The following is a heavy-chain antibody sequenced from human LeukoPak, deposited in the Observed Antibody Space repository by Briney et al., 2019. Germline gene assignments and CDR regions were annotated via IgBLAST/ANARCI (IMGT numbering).Heavy chain of an antibody. CDR2: INPNSGGT. D-gene: IGHD2-2*01. Sequence: GASVKVSRKASGYTFTGYYMHWVRQAPGQGLEWMGWINPNSGGTNYAQNFQGRVTMTRDTSISTAYMELSRLRSGDTAVYYCARDASVVVVPAAISFIDYWGQGTLVTVSS. CDR3: ARDASVVVVPAAISFIDY. CDR1: GYTFTGYY. J-gene: IGHJ4*02. V-gene: IGHV1-2*02.